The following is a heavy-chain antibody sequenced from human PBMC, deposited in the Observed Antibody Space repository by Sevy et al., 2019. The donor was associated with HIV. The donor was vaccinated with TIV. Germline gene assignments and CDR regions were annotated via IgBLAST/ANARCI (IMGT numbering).Heavy chain of an antibody. CDR1: GYSFTNYG. CDR2: ISGYNGYT. V-gene: IGHV1-18*01. CDR3: AKEGQNIRSWFDP. Sequence: ASVKVSCKASGYSFTNYGIGWVRQAPGQGLEWMGWISGYNGYTNYAQKLQGRVTMTTDTSTSTAYMELRSLRSDDTAIYYCAKEGQNIRSWFDPWGQGTLVTVSS. D-gene: IGHD3-3*02. J-gene: IGHJ5*02.